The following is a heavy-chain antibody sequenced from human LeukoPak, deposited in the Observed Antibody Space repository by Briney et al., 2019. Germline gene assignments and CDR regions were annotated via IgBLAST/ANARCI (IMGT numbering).Heavy chain of an antibody. CDR1: GGSINDYY. CDR2: IYYSGST. V-gene: IGHV4-59*01. J-gene: IGHJ1*01. D-gene: IGHD3-10*01. CDR3: ARGYYDSGTYSGYFQH. Sequence: SETLSLTCTVSGGSINDYYWNWLRQPPGKGLEWVGYIYYSGSTNYNPSLKSRVTISVDTSKTRFSLRLSSVTAADTAVYYCARGYYDSGTYSGYFQHWGQGTLVTVSS.